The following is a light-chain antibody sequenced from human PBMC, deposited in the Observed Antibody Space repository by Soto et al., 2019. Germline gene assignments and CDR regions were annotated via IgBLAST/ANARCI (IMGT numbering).Light chain of an antibody. CDR2: GAS. Sequence: IVLTQSPGTLSLSPGERATLSCRASQSLTSSNLAWYQQKPGQAPRLLIYGASSRATGIPARFSGSGSGTDFTLTINSLEPEDFAVYYCQQRSSWPITFGQGTRLEIK. CDR1: QSLTSSN. CDR3: QQRSSWPIT. J-gene: IGKJ5*01. V-gene: IGKV3D-20*02.